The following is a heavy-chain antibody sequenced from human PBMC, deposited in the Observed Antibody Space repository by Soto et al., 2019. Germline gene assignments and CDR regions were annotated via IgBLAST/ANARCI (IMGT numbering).Heavy chain of an antibody. V-gene: IGHV1-69*01. J-gene: IGHJ6*02. CDR2: ILPVFGMV. CDR3: ATPHLRGRHYDVRSPPTASLYHYGLGV. Sequence: QVQLAQSGAEVKKPGSSVRVSCQTSRGTFNTSPISWMRQAPGQGLEWLGDILPVFGMVNYAQQFQDRVNLTADESTTSVCMEVSRLTPEDTAVYFCATPHLRGRHYDVRSPPTASLYHYGLGVWGQGTTVIVSS. D-gene: IGHD3-3*01. CDR1: RGTFNTSP.